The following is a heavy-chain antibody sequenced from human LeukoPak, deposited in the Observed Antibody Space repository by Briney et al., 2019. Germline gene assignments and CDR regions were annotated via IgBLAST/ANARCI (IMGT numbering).Heavy chain of an antibody. J-gene: IGHJ4*02. V-gene: IGHV3-9*01. Sequence: GGSLRLSCAASGFTFDDYAMHWVRHAPGRGLEWVSGISWNSGSIGYADSVKGRFTISRDNAKNSLYLQMNSLRAEDTALYYCAKVQDSGYGLDYWGQGTLVTVSS. D-gene: IGHD5-18*01. CDR2: ISWNSGSI. CDR1: GFTFDDYA. CDR3: AKVQDSGYGLDY.